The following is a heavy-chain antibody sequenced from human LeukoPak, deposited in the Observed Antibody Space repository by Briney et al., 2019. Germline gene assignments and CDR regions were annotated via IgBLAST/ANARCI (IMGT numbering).Heavy chain of an antibody. J-gene: IGHJ3*02. CDR3: ASLPGGYCSSTSCCTDPFHAFDI. D-gene: IGHD2-2*02. Sequence: GGSLRLSCAASGFTFSSYGMHWVRQAPGKGLEWVAFIRYDGSNKYYADSVKGRFTISRDNSKNTLYLQMNSLRAEDTAVYYCASLPGGYCSSTSCCTDPFHAFDIWGQGTMVTVSS. CDR2: IRYDGSNK. V-gene: IGHV3-30*02. CDR1: GFTFSSYG.